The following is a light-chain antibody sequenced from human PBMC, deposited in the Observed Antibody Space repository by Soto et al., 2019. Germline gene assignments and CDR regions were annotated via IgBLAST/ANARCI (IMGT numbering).Light chain of an antibody. V-gene: IGKV3-15*01. J-gene: IGKJ5*01. CDR1: QSVSDN. Sequence: ETVMTQSPDTLSLSPGERSTLSCMASQSVSDNLAWYQQRPGQGPRLLIYGASTRATGIPARFSGSGSGTEFTLTISSLQSEDFAAYYCQQYKNWPHTFGQGTRLEIK. CDR2: GAS. CDR3: QQYKNWPHT.